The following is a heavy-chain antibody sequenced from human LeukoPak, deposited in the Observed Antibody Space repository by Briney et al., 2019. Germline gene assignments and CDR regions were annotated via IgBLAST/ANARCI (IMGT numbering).Heavy chain of an antibody. V-gene: IGHV4-34*01. CDR1: GGSFSGYY. Sequence: PSETLSLTCAVYGGSFSGYYWSWIRQPPGKGLEWIGEINHSGSTNYNPSLKSRVTISVDTSKNQFSLKLNSVTPEDTAVYYCARAVAGTFQPWGQGALVTVSS. J-gene: IGHJ1*01. CDR3: ARAVAGTFQP. D-gene: IGHD6-19*01. CDR2: INHSGST.